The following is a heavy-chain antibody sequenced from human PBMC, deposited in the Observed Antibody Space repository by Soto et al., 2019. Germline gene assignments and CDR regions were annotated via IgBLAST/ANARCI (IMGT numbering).Heavy chain of an antibody. CDR1: GYTFTSNY. Sequence: APVKVSCKASGYTFTSNYMHWVRQAPGQGLEWMGIITPSGGSTSYAQKFQGRVTMTRDTSTSTVYMELRSLRSEDTAVYYCARGYSSGSYVFDYWGQGTLVTVSS. V-gene: IGHV1-46*01. CDR3: ARGYSSGSYVFDY. CDR2: ITPSGGST. D-gene: IGHD6-19*01. J-gene: IGHJ4*02.